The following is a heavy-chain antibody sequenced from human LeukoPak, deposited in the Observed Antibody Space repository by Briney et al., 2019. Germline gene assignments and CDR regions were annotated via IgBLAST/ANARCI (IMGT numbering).Heavy chain of an antibody. CDR2: ISTYNANT. V-gene: IGHV1-18*01. J-gene: IGHJ5*02. Sequence: GASVKVSCKASGYTFISSGISRVRQAPGQGLEWMGWISTYNANTNYARKFQGRVTMTTDTSTSTAYMELRSLRSDDTAVYYCARNDSTGYYHSWGQGTLVTVSS. CDR3: ARNDSTGYYHS. D-gene: IGHD3-22*01. CDR1: GYTFISSG.